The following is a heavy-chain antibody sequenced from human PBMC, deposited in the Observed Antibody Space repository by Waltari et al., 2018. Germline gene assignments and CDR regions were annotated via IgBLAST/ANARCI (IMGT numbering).Heavy chain of an antibody. V-gene: IGHV3-48*01. J-gene: IGHJ4*01. Sequence: DVQLVESGGGLMQPGGSVRLSCAVSGLTVRSYNMNWVRQAPGKGLEWVSYISSGSDTIYYADSVKGRFTISRDNAQNSLYLEMNSLRGEDTAVYYCARVGPYSTSYYFDTWGQGTLVTVSS. CDR3: ARVGPYSTSYYFDT. D-gene: IGHD6-13*01. CDR1: GLTVRSYN. CDR2: ISSGSDTI.